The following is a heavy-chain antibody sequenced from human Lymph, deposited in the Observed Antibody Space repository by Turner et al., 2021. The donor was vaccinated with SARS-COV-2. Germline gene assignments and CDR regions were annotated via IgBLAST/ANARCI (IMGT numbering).Heavy chain of an antibody. CDR2: IYYSGST. CDR1: GGSISSSSSY. V-gene: IGHV4-39*01. Sequence: QLQLQESGPGLVKPSETLSLTCTVSGGSISSSSSYWGWIRQPPGKGLEWIGSIYYSGSTYYNPSLKSRVTISVDTSKKQFSLKLSSVTAADTAVYYCARRGYSYGSGEFPWGQGTLVTVSS. J-gene: IGHJ5*02. D-gene: IGHD5-18*01. CDR3: ARRGYSYGSGEFP.